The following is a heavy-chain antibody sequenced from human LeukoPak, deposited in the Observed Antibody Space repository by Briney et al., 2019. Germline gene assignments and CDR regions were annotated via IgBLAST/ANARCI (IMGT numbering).Heavy chain of an antibody. D-gene: IGHD3-22*01. Sequence: GGSVRLSCGASGFTFSSYSMNWVLQAPGKGLEWVSYISSSSSTIYYADSVKGRFTISRDNAKNSLYLQMNSLRAEDTAVYYCARDPEYYYDSSGYFDYWGQGTLVTVSS. CDR3: ARDPEYYYDSSGYFDY. CDR2: ISSSSSTI. V-gene: IGHV3-48*01. J-gene: IGHJ4*02. CDR1: GFTFSSYS.